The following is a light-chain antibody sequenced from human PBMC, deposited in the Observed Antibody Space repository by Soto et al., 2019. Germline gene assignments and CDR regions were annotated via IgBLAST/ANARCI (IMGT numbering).Light chain of an antibody. CDR1: QTTNTW. Sequence: DLQMTQFPSTLSASVGDRVTITCRASQTTNTWLAWYQQKPGTAPKRLIYDASSLEGGVPSRFSASGSGTEFTLTISSLQPDDLATYYCQQYISYPYTFGQGTKVEIK. V-gene: IGKV1-5*01. J-gene: IGKJ2*01. CDR2: DAS. CDR3: QQYISYPYT.